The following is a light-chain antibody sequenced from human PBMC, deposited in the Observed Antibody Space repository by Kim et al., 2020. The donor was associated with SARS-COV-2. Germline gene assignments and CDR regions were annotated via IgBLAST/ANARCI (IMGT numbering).Light chain of an antibody. CDR3: QQYEFYYT. J-gene: IGKJ2*01. Sequence: DTLTISGRDSHSSRCWWGWYQKTPGTAPKLLIVDSSSLEGGVQSRCSGSGSGTEFPLTITVLQHDDFASYYCQQYEFYYTFGQGTKLEI. CDR2: DSS. CDR1: HSSRCW. V-gene: IGKV1-5*01.